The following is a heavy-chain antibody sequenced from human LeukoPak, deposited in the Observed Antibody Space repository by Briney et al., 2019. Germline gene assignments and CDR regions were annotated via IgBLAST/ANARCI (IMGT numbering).Heavy chain of an antibody. D-gene: IGHD5-24*01. CDR1: GFPFSSYW. Sequence: LRLSCVASGFPFSSYWMTWVRRAPGKGLEGVANIRQDGSKKSYLDSVKGRFTISRDNAKNSLYLQMNSLRAEDTAIYYCTRVGYIDEGIDYWGQGTLVTVSS. V-gene: IGHV3-7*04. CDR3: TRVGYIDEGIDY. CDR2: IRQDGSKK. J-gene: IGHJ4*02.